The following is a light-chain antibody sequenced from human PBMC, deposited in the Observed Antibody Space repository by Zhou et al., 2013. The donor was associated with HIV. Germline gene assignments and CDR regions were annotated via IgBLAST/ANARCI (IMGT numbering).Light chain of an antibody. Sequence: QSALTQPASVSGSPGQSLTISCIGSSSDVGGYDFVSWYQQHPGKAPKLLIYDVNRRPSGVSNRFSGSKSGNTASLTISGLQAEDEADYYCCSYAGSGTYVFGTGTKVTVL. V-gene: IGLV2-23*02. CDR3: CSYAGSGTYV. J-gene: IGLJ1*01. CDR2: DVN. CDR1: SSDVGGYDF.